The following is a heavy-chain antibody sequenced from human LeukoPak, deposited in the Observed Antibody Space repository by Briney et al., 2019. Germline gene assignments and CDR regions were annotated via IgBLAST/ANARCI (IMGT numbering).Heavy chain of an antibody. D-gene: IGHD5-18*01. Sequence: GGALRLSCAAAGNTLRSYWMHRVRPAPGKGVKWVAFIRYDGSEEYYADSVKGRFTISRDNSKKTLYLQMNSLRAEDTAVYYCAKGYTYTFDYFDSWGQGTLVTVSS. CDR1: GNTLRSYW. J-gene: IGHJ4*02. V-gene: IGHV3-30*02. CDR3: AKGYTYTFDYFDS. CDR2: IRYDGSEE.